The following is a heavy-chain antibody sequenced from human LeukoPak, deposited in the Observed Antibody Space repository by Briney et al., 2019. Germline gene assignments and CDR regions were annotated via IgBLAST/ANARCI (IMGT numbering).Heavy chain of an antibody. J-gene: IGHJ3*02. Sequence: ASVKVSCKASGYTFTSYAMHWVRQAPGQRLEWMGWINAGNGNTKYSQKFQGRVTITRDTSTSTAYMELRSLRSDDTAVYYCATTKARRFLEWEHLDPDAFDIWGQGTMVTVSS. V-gene: IGHV1-3*01. CDR3: ATTKARRFLEWEHLDPDAFDI. D-gene: IGHD3-3*01. CDR1: GYTFTSYA. CDR2: INAGNGNT.